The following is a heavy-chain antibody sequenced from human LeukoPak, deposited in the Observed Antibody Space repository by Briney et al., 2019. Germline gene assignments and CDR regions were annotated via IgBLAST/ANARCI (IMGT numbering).Heavy chain of an antibody. J-gene: IGHJ4*02. Sequence: PSETLSLTCAVSGGSISSSNWWSWVRQPPGKGLEWIGEIYHSGSTNYNPSLKSRVTISVDTSKNQFSLKLSSVTAADTAVYYCARAYDSSGYLTTRPFDYWGQGTLVTVSS. D-gene: IGHD3-22*01. V-gene: IGHV4-4*02. CDR3: ARAYDSSGYLTTRPFDY. CDR1: GGSISSSNW. CDR2: IYHSGST.